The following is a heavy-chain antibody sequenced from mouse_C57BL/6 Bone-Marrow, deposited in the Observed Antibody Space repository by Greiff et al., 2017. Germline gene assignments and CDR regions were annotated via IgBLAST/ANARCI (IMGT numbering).Heavy chain of an antibody. D-gene: IGHD5-1*01. Sequence: EVKLVESGGGLVQPGESLKLSCESNEYEFPSHDMTWVRQTPEKRLELVAAINSDGGRTYYPDTMERRFIISRDNTKKTLYLQMSSLRAEDTALYYCARRGEYGEFAYWGQGTLVTVSA. J-gene: IGHJ3*01. CDR1: EYEFPSHD. V-gene: IGHV5-2*01. CDR2: INSDGGRT. CDR3: ARRGEYGEFAY.